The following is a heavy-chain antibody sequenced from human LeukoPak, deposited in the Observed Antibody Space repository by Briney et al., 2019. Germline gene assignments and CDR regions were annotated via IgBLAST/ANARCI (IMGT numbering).Heavy chain of an antibody. J-gene: IGHJ6*02. CDR3: ARASDYDSNLYYGMDV. Sequence: SETPSLTCAVYGGSFSGYYWNWIRQSPGKGLEWIGEINHSGTTNYNPSLKSRVTISVDTSKNQFSLKLSSVTAADTAVYYCARASDYDSNLYYGMDVWGQGTTVTVSS. CDR2: INHSGTT. CDR1: GGSFSGYY. D-gene: IGHD3-22*01. V-gene: IGHV4-34*01.